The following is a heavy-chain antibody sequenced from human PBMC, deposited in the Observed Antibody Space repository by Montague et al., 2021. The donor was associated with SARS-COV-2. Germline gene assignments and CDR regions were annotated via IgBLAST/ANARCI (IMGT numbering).Heavy chain of an antibody. D-gene: IGHD5-18*01. CDR1: GGSISSSSYY. CDR2: IYYSGST. Sequence: SKTLSLTCTVSGGSISSSSYYWGWIRQPPGKGLEWIGSIYYSGSTYYNPSLKSRVTISVDTSKNQFSLKLSSVTAADTAVYYCARTEIQVWSRRWFDPWGQGTLVTVSS. J-gene: IGHJ5*02. V-gene: IGHV4-39*01. CDR3: ARTEIQVWSRRWFDP.